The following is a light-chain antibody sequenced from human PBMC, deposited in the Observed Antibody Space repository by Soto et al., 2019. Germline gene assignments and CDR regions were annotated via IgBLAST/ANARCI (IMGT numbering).Light chain of an antibody. CDR2: DVR. CDR1: SSDVGGYNF. V-gene: IGLV2-14*01. J-gene: IGLJ1*01. CDR3: RSYTSISTYV. Sequence: QSALTQPASVSGSPGQSLTISCTGTSSDVGGYNFVSWYQQHPGKAPKLMIYDVRNRPSGVSNRFSGSKSVNTASLTISGLQAEDEADYYCRSYTSISTYVFGTGTKLTVL.